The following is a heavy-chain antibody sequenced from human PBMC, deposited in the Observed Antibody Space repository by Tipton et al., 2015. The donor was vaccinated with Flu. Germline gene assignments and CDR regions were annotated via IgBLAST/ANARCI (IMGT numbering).Heavy chain of an antibody. V-gene: IGHV1-18*04. CDR3: ARPGGPAANNPFSYFDF. CDR2: VSGYSGDT. J-gene: IGHJ4*02. CDR1: GYTLSSYP. Sequence: QLVQSGAEVKKPGASVKVSCEASGYTLSSYPISWVRQAPGQGLEWMGWVSGYSGDTHYAQSLQGRVTMTTDTSTSYMELRSLRSDDTAVYYCARPGGPAANNPFSYFDFWGQGTLVTVSS. D-gene: IGHD2-2*01.